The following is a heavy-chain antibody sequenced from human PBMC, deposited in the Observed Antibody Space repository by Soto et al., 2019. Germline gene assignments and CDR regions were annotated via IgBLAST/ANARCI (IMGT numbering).Heavy chain of an antibody. D-gene: IGHD2-2*01. CDR2: ISGSGGTT. Sequence: GGSLRLSCTASGFTFDNYAMNWVRQAPGRGLEWVSTISGSGGTTYYADSVKGRFTISRDNSGNTLFLEMYSLRAEDTAVYYCARYIPGVRYYGMDVWGQGTKVTVSS. CDR1: GFTFDNYA. CDR3: ARYIPGVRYYGMDV. V-gene: IGHV3-23*01. J-gene: IGHJ6*02.